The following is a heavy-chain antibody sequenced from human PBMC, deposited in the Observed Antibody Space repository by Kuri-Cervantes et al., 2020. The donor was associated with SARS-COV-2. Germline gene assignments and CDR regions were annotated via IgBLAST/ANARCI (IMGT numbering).Heavy chain of an antibody. D-gene: IGHD6-19*01. Sequence: GESLKISCAASGFIFSSYGMSWVRQAPGKGLEWVSAISGSGGSTYYADSVKGRFTTSRDNAKNSLYPQMNSLGAEDTAVYYCARDLGAVAGTASFDYWGQGTLVTVSS. V-gene: IGHV3-23*01. CDR3: ARDLGAVAGTASFDY. CDR2: ISGSGGST. J-gene: IGHJ4*02. CDR1: GFIFSSYG.